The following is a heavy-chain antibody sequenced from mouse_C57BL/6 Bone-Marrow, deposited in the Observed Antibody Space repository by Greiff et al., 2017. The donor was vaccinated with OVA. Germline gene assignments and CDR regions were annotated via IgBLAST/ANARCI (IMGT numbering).Heavy chain of an antibody. D-gene: IGHD2-4*01. Sequence: VMLVESDAELVKPGASVKISCKVSGYTFTDHTIHWMKQRPEQGLEWIGYIYPRDGSTKYNEKFKGKATLTADKSSSTAYMQLNSLTSEDSAVYFCARGGLRRLAWFAYWGQGTLVTVSA. CDR1: GYTFTDHT. CDR2: IYPRDGST. J-gene: IGHJ3*01. CDR3: ARGGLRRLAWFAY. V-gene: IGHV1-78*01.